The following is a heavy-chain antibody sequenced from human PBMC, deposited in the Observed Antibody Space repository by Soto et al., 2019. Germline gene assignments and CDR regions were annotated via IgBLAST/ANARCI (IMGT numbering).Heavy chain of an antibody. CDR3: ARVGYSAYFDY. J-gene: IGHJ4*02. CDR2: IYYSGST. CDR1: GGSISSGGYY. Sequence: SETLSLTCTVSGGSISSGGYYWSWIRQHPGKGLEWIGYIYYSGSTYYNPSLKSRVTISVDTSKNQFSLKLSSVTAADTAVYYCARVGYSAYFDYWGQGTLVTVSS. V-gene: IGHV4-31*03. D-gene: IGHD6-13*01.